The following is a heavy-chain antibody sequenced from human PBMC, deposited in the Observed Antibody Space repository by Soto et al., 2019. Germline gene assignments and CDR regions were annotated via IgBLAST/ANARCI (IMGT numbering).Heavy chain of an antibody. Sequence: PSVTLPFTCTVSAGPISSYYWSWIRQPPGKGLQWIGYIYYSGSTNYNRSRKSRVTISVDTCKNQFSLKLSSVTAADTAVHDCARVGAEWRPNDYWGQGTLVTVSS. CDR1: AGPISSYY. CDR3: ARVGAEWRPNDY. D-gene: IGHD3-3*01. V-gene: IGHV4-59*01. J-gene: IGHJ4*02. CDR2: IYYSGST.